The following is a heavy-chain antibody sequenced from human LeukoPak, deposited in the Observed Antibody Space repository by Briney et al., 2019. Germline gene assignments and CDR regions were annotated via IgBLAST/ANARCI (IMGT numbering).Heavy chain of an antibody. CDR2: IWYGGSNK. J-gene: IGHJ4*02. CDR1: GFTFSSYG. Sequence: GGSLRLSCAASGFTFSSYGMHWVRQAPGKGLEWVAVIWYGGSNKYYADSVKGRSTISRDNSKNTLYLQMNSLRAEDTAVYYCAKEGVSSDYPGYFDYWGQGTLVTVSS. D-gene: IGHD1-26*01. CDR3: AKEGVSSDYPGYFDY. V-gene: IGHV3-30*02.